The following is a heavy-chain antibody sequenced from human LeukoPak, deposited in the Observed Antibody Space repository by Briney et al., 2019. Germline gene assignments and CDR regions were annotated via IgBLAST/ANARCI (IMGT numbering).Heavy chain of an antibody. Sequence: GGSLRLSCAASGFIVSESYMGWVRQAPGKGLVWVPRINADGSRTGYADSVKGRFTFSRDNARNTLYLQMNSLRAEDTAVYYCARELPREVTLDYWGQGTLVTVSS. CDR1: GFIVSESY. D-gene: IGHD2-21*02. V-gene: IGHV3-74*01. CDR3: ARELPREVTLDY. CDR2: INADGSRT. J-gene: IGHJ4*02.